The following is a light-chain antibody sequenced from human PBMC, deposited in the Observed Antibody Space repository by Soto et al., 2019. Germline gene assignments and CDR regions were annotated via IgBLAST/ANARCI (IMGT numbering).Light chain of an antibody. V-gene: IGLV1-51*01. CDR3: GTWDSSLNAVV. CDR2: HNN. CDR1: SSNIENNY. Sequence: QSVLTQPPSVSAAPGQTVTISCSGSSSNIENNYASWYQHLPGTAPKLLIYHNNKRPSGIPDRFSDSKSGTSATLVITGLQTGDEADYYCGTWDSSLNAVVFGGGTKLTVL. J-gene: IGLJ2*01.